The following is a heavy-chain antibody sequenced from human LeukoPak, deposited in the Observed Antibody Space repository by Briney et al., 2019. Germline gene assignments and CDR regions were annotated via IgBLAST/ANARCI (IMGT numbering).Heavy chain of an antibody. J-gene: IGHJ6*02. V-gene: IGHV3-15*01. CDR3: TTGLTIYYYYYGMDV. CDR2: IKSKTDGGTT. CDR1: GFTFSNAW. D-gene: IGHD3-9*01. Sequence: PGGSLRLSCAASGFTFSNAWMSWVRQAPGKGLEWVGRIKSKTDGGTTDYAAPVKGRFTISRDDSKNTLYLQMNSLKTEDTAVYYCTTGLTIYYYYYGMDVWGQGTTVTVSS.